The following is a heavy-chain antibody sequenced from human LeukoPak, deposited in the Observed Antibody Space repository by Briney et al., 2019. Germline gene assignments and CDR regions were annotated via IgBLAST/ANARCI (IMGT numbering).Heavy chain of an antibody. CDR2: ISYDGSNK. V-gene: IGHV3-30*18. Sequence: PGGSLRLSCAASGFTFSSYGMHWVRQAPGKGPEWVAVISYDGSNKYYADSVKGRFTISRDNSKNTLYLQMNSLRAEDTAVYYCAKDLSYLADAFDIWGQGTMVTVSS. CDR1: GFTFSSYG. CDR3: AKDLSYLADAFDI. J-gene: IGHJ3*02. D-gene: IGHD3-16*01.